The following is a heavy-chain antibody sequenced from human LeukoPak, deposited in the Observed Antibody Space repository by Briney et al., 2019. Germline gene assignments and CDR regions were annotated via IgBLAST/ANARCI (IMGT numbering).Heavy chain of an antibody. D-gene: IGHD6-6*01. CDR2: ISYDGSNK. J-gene: IGHJ4*02. CDR1: GFTFSSYG. V-gene: IGHV3-30*03. Sequence: GGSLRLSCAASGFTFSSYGMHWVRQAPGKGLEWVAFISYDGSNKYYADSVKGRFTISRDNSKNTLYLQMNSLRAEDTAVYYCARDGAGIAARPLDYWGQGTLVTVSS. CDR3: ARDGAGIAARPLDY.